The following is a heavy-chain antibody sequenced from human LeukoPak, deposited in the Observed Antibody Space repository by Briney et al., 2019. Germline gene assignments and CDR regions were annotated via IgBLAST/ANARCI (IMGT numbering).Heavy chain of an antibody. CDR1: GFTFSGSA. J-gene: IGHJ4*02. V-gene: IGHV3-73*01. CDR3: TRHRGGDSSGSTPFDY. CDR2: IRSKANSYAT. Sequence: GGPLRLSCAASGFTFSGSAMHWVRQASGKGLEWVGRIRSKANSYATAYAASVKGRFTISRDDSKNTAYLQMNSLKTEDTAVYYCTRHRGGDSSGSTPFDYWGQGTLVTVSS. D-gene: IGHD3-22*01.